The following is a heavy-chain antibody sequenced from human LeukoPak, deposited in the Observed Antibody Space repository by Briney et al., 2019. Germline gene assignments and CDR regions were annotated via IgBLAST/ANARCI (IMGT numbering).Heavy chain of an antibody. J-gene: IGHJ4*02. Sequence: ASVRVSCKPSGYTFSKFVITWVRPAPGQGLESMGWISVKHGTTHYVDKFHDRLTLTTDTSTRTASMELKSLTSDDTAVYYCARDLESDEGDYGDVLPGYWGQGTLVTVSS. V-gene: IGHV1-18*01. CDR2: ISVKHGTT. CDR1: GYTFSKFV. D-gene: IGHD4-17*01. CDR3: ARDLESDEGDYGDVLPGY.